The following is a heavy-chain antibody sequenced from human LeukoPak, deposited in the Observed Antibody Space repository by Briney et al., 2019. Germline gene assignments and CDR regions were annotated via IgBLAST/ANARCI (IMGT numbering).Heavy chain of an antibody. J-gene: IGHJ6*02. CDR2: IYYSGST. Sequence: SETLSLTCTGSGGSISSYYWSWIRQPPGKGLEWIEYIYYSGSTNYNPSLKSRVTISVDTSKNQFSLKLSSVTAADTAVYYCAKMMGLGDYDFWSGYYKAHYYYGMDVWGQGTTVTVSS. CDR1: GGSISSYY. V-gene: IGHV4-59*01. CDR3: AKMMGLGDYDFWSGYYKAHYYYGMDV. D-gene: IGHD3-3*01.